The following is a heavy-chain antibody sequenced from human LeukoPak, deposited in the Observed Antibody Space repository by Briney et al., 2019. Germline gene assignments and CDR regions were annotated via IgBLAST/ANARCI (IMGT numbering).Heavy chain of an antibody. CDR2: IYYSGST. J-gene: IGHJ6*02. CDR3: ASGGRQQLVDYNYYYGMDV. V-gene: IGHV4-39*01. D-gene: IGHD6-13*01. Sequence: TASETLSLTCTVSGGSISSSSYYWGWIRQPPGKGLEWIGSIYYSGSTYYNPSLKSGVTISVDTSKNQFSLKLSSVTAADTAVYYCASGGRQQLVDYNYYYGMDVWGQGTTVTVSS. CDR1: GGSISSSSYY.